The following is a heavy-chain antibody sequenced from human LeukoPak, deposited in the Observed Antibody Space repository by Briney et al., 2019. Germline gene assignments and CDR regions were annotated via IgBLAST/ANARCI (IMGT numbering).Heavy chain of an antibody. Sequence: GGSLRLSCAVSGFTFRSSPMGWVRQAPGKGLEWVSSIHAGGEDPFCADSVQGRCTISRDSSKNMLFLQLNSLRVEDTAIYFCTEGGHHYNPFYNWGQGTLVTVSS. CDR1: GFTFRSSP. CDR2: IHAGGEDP. V-gene: IGHV3-23*01. J-gene: IGHJ4*02. CDR3: TEGGHHYNPFYN. D-gene: IGHD3-22*01.